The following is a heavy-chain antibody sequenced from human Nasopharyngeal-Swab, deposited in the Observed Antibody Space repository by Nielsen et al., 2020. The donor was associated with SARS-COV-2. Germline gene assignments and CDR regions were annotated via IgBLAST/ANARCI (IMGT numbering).Heavy chain of an antibody. CDR1: GFTVSSSH. Sequence: GESLKISCAASGFTVSSSHMSWVRQAPGKGLEWVSTVHSDGNTYYADSVRGRFSSSRDNSKNTLSLQMSSLRAEDTAVYYCASRGAATDPSTRDLPYSRRTFDLWGRGTLVTVSS. CDR3: ASRGAATDPSTRDLPYSRRTFDL. J-gene: IGHJ2*01. V-gene: IGHV3-53*01. CDR2: VHSDGNT. D-gene: IGHD6-13*01.